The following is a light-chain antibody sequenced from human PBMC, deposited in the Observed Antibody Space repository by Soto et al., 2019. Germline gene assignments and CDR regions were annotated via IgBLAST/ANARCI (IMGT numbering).Light chain of an antibody. CDR2: DAS. CDR3: QQRSNWPIT. V-gene: IGKV3-11*01. Sequence: LTQSPATLALSPAERATFSCRGSQSVSSYLAWYQQKPGQAPRLLIYDASNRATGIPARFSGSGSGTDFTLTISSLEPEDFAVYYCQQRSNWPITFGQGTRLEIK. J-gene: IGKJ5*01. CDR1: QSVSSY.